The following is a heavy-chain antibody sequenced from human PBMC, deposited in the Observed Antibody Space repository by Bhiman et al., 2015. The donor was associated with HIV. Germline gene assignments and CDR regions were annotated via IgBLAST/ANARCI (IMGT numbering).Heavy chain of an antibody. CDR2: ISYDGSSK. V-gene: IGHV3-30-3*01. D-gene: IGHD3-16*01. Sequence: QVHLVESGGGVVQPGRSLKLSCAASGFTFNNYAMHWVRQAPGKGLEAPGKGLEWIAVISYDGSSKYYADSVKGRFTISRDNSKSTLYLQIDSLRPEDTAVYYCAKDPGIATPWQVGFGLDHWGLGTLVTVSS. J-gene: IGHJ4*02. CDR3: AKDPGIATPWQVGFGLDH. CDR1: GFTFNNYA.